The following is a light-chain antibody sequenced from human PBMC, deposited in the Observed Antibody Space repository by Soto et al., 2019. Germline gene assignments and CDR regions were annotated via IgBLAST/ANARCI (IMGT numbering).Light chain of an antibody. CDR1: SSDVGGYNY. V-gene: IGLV2-14*01. CDR3: SSYTRSNPLV. Sequence: SALTQPASVSGSPGQSITISCTGTSSDVGGYNYVSWYQHHPGKAPKLMIYEVTNRPSGVSNRFSGSKSGNTASLTISGLQAEDEADYYCSSYTRSNPLVFGTGTKVIVL. J-gene: IGLJ1*01. CDR2: EVT.